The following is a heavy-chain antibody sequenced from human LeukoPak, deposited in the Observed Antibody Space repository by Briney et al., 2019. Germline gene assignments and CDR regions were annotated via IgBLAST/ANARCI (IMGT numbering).Heavy chain of an antibody. J-gene: IGHJ4*02. CDR3: ARHADSSGYYYYFDY. CDR2: IYYRGST. V-gene: IGHV4-59*08. Sequence: PSETLSLTCTVSGGSMRSFYWSWIRQPPGKGLEWIGYIYYRGSTNYNPSLKSRVTISVDTSKNQFSLKLSSVTAADTAVYYCARHADSSGYYYYFDYWGQGTLVTVSS. CDR1: GGSMRSFY. D-gene: IGHD3-22*01.